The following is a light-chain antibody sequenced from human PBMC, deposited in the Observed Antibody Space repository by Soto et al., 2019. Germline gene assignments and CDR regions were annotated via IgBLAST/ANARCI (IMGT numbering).Light chain of an antibody. J-gene: IGKJ5*01. CDR3: QQLNIDSYPIT. CDR1: QGISSF. CDR2: AAS. V-gene: IGKV1-9*01. Sequence: IQLTQSPSSLSASIGDRVTITCRASQGISSFLAWYQQKPGKAPKLLIYAASTLQSGIPSRFSGSGSGTDFTLTISSLQTEDFATYYCQQLNIDSYPITFGQGTRLEI.